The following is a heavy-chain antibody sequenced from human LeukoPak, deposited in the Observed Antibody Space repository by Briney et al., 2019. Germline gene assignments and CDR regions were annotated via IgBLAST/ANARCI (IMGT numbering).Heavy chain of an antibody. V-gene: IGHV3-23*01. J-gene: IGHJ4*02. D-gene: IGHD3-22*01. CDR3: ARAVRLHYYDTSGYFGFDS. Sequence: GGSLRLSCAASRFTFSSYAMSWVRQAPGKGLEWVSSLSGSGDSKYYADSVKGRSTISRNNSKNALYLQMNSLRPDDTAVYYCARAVRLHYYDTSGYFGFDSWGQGTLVTVSS. CDR1: RFTFSSYA. CDR2: LSGSGDSK.